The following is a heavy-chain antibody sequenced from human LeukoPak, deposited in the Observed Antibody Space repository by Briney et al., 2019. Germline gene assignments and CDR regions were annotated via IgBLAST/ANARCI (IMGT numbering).Heavy chain of an antibody. D-gene: IGHD2-2*01. Sequence: GASGKVSCKAAGYTFTNYDIQWVRQAPGQGVEWRGWMNPNCSGTYYPQNFPDSIPLTGDTSISTAYMELTRLRSDDTAIYYCARPNALYCSSPSCLFDYWGQGTLVTVSS. CDR1: GYTFTNYD. J-gene: IGHJ4*02. V-gene: IGHV1-2*02. CDR3: ARPNALYCSSPSCLFDY. CDR2: MNPNCSGT.